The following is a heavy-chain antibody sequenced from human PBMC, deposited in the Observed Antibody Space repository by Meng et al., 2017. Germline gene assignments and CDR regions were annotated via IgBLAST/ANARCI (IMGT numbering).Heavy chain of an antibody. CDR3: AREVVAALVY. D-gene: IGHD2-15*01. Sequence: QVQLPPWVAGLLKPSGTLSLTCAGYGGSFSGYYGSWIRQPPGKGLEWIGEINHSGSTNYNPSLKSRVTISVDTSKNQFSLKLSSVTAADTAVYYCAREVVAALVYWGQGTLVTVSS. CDR1: GGSFSGYY. J-gene: IGHJ4*02. V-gene: IGHV4-34*01. CDR2: INHSGST.